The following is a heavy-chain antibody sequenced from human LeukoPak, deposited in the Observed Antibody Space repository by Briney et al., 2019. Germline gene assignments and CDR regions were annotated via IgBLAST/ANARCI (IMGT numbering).Heavy chain of an antibody. D-gene: IGHD3-3*02. Sequence: SETLSLTCAVYGGSFSGYYWSWIRQSPGKGLEWIGEINHSGSTNYNPSLKSRVTTSVETSKNQFSLKLSSVTAADTAVYYCANSPFWSGFYYFDYWGQGTLVTVSS. CDR3: ANSPFWSGFYYFDY. CDR1: GGSFSGYY. CDR2: INHSGST. V-gene: IGHV4-34*01. J-gene: IGHJ4*02.